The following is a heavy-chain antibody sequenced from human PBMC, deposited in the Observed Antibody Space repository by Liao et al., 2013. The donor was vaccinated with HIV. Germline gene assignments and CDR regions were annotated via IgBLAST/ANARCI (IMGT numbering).Heavy chain of an antibody. CDR3: ARGGGGFDI. J-gene: IGHJ3*02. V-gene: IGHV4-59*12. CDR1: GGSIGSYH. Sequence: QVQLHESGPGVVKTSQTLSVTCSVSGGSIGSYHWSWIRQPAGKGLEWIGEISQSGNTNYKPSLKSRVSISVDTSKNQFSLSVISVTAADTAVYYCARGGGGFDIWGQGKVVIVSS. CDR2: ISQSGNT.